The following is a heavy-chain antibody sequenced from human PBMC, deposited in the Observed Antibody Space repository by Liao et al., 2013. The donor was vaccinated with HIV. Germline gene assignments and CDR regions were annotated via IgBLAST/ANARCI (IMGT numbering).Heavy chain of an antibody. J-gene: IGHJ3*01. V-gene: IGHV4-59*11. Sequence: QVQLQESGPGLVKPSETLSLICSVSGDSINTHYWIWIRQPPGRGLEWIGYMYSSGSTNHNPSLASRVSTSLDTSKKQFSLKLSSVTPADTAIYYCARIPAVPRGGFDVWGHGTMVTVSS. CDR3: ARIPAVPRGGFDV. CDR2: MYSSGST. CDR1: GDSINTHY. D-gene: IGHD2-15*01.